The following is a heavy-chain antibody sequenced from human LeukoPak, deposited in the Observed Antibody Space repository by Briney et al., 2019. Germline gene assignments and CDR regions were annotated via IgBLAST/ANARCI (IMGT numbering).Heavy chain of an antibody. J-gene: IGHJ6*04. V-gene: IGHV3-30*18. CDR2: ISYDGTDK. Sequence: PGGSLRLSCEASGFTFTNFGLHWVRQAPGKGLEWLTYISYDGTDKYYADSVKGRFTVSRDNSKNTLYLQMNSLRAEDTAVYYCAKDGGITIFGVVAHLDVWGKGTTVTVSS. CDR3: AKDGGITIFGVVAHLDV. CDR1: GFTFTNFG. D-gene: IGHD3-3*01.